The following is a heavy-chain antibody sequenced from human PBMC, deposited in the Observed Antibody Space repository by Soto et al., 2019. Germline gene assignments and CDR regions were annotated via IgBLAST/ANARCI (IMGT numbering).Heavy chain of an antibody. CDR3: ARPTRYYYDSSDQAAWFDP. V-gene: IGHV1-69*05. J-gene: IGHJ5*02. CDR1: GGTFSSYA. D-gene: IGHD3-22*01. CDR2: IIPIFGTP. Sequence: QVQLVQSGAEVKKPGSSVTVSCKASGGTFSSYAISWVRQAPGQGLEWMGGIIPIFGTPNYAQKFQARVTITPDESTSTASMELSRLRSEDTAVYYCARPTRYYYDSSDQAAWFDPWGKGTLVTVSS.